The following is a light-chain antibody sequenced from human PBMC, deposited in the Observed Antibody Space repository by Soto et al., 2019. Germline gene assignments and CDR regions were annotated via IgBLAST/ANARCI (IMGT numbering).Light chain of an antibody. CDR3: QQYNNWPPIT. J-gene: IGKJ5*01. CDR1: QSVRSN. CDR2: GAS. Sequence: GMAPVPTTLALSPGGRGTLSCRASQSVRSNLAWYQQKPGQSPRLLIYGASTRATGIPARFSGSGSGTEFTLTISSLQSEDFAVYYCQQYNNWPPITFGQGTRLEIK. V-gene: IGKV3-15*01.